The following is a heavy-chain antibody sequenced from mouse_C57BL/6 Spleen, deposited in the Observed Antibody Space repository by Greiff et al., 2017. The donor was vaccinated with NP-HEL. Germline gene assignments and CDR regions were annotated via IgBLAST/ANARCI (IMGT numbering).Heavy chain of an antibody. CDR3: ARGNYGSSSYAMDY. J-gene: IGHJ4*01. CDR1: GYTFTSYW. Sequence: QVQLQQPGAELVKPGASVKMSCKASGYTFTSYWITWVKQRPGQGLEWIGDIYPGSGSTNYNEKFKSKATLTVDTSSSTAYMQLSSLTSEDSAVDYCARGNYGSSSYAMDYWGQGTSVTVSS. D-gene: IGHD1-1*01. CDR2: IYPGSGST. V-gene: IGHV1-55*01.